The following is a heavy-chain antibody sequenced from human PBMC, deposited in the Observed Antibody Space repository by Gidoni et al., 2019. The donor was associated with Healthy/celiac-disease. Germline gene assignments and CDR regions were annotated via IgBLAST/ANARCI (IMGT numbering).Heavy chain of an antibody. CDR2: IYYSGST. Sequence: QLQLQESGPGLVKPSETLSLTCTFSGGSIISYYWSWIRQPPGKGLEWIGYIYYSGSTNYNPSLKSRVTISVDTSKNQFSLKLSSVTAADTAVYYCASTTPETSFLWFGELSPYYYYGMDVWGQGTTVTVSS. CDR1: GGSIISYY. CDR3: ASTTPETSFLWFGELSPYYYYGMDV. J-gene: IGHJ6*02. D-gene: IGHD3-10*01. V-gene: IGHV4-59*01.